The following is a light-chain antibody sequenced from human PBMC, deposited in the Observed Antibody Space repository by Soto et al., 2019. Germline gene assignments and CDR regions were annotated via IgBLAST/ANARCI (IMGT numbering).Light chain of an antibody. CDR1: SSDVGGYNY. CDR3: SSYAGGNNLL. V-gene: IGLV2-8*01. J-gene: IGLJ2*01. CDR2: EVS. Sequence: QSALTQPPSASGSPGQSVTISCTGTSSDVGGYNYVSWYQQHPGKAPNLMIYEVSKRPSGVPDRFSGSKSGNTASLTVSGLQAEDESDYYCSSYAGGNNLLFGGGTKVTVL.